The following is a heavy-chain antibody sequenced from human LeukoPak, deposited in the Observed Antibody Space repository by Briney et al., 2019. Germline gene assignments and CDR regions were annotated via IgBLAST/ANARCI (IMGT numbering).Heavy chain of an antibody. CDR2: IRDSGGST. J-gene: IGHJ4*02. V-gene: IGHV3-23*01. CDR1: GFTFSSYA. Sequence: GGSLRLSCAASGFTFSSYATSWVSQAPGKGLEWVSVIRDSGGSTNYADSVKGRFTISRDNSKNTLYLQMYSLRAEDTAIYYCAKGGSGWAYYFDYWGQGTLVTVSS. D-gene: IGHD6-19*01. CDR3: AKGGSGWAYYFDY.